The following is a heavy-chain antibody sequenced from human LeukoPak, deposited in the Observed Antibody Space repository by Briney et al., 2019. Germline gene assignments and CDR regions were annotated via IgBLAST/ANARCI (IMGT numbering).Heavy chain of an antibody. J-gene: IGHJ4*02. V-gene: IGHV3-74*01. D-gene: IGHD6-6*01. CDR3: ARGGSSSSGRYFDD. CDR1: GFTFTTYA. Sequence: GGSLRLSCAASGFTFTTYAMSWVRQAPGKGLVWVSRIYNDGTSTNYADSAKGRFTISRDNAKNTLYLQMNSLRAEDTAVYYCARGGSSSSGRYFDDWGQGTLVTVSS. CDR2: IYNDGTST.